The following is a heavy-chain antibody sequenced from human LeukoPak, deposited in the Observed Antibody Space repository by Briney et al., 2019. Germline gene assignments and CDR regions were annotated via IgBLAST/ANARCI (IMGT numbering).Heavy chain of an antibody. D-gene: IGHD6-19*01. CDR1: GFTFSSYD. Sequence: SGKSLRLSCAASGFTFSSYDMHWVRQAPGKGLEWVAVISYDGSNKYYADSVKGRVTISRDNSKNTLYLQMNSLRADDMAMYYCVKDRHYSSSIMGIWGQGTLVTVSS. CDR3: VKDRHYSSSIMGI. J-gene: IGHJ4*02. CDR2: ISYDGSNK. V-gene: IGHV3-30*18.